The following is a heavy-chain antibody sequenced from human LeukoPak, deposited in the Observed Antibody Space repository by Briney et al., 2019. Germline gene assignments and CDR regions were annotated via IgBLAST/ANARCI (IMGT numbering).Heavy chain of an antibody. CDR3: AKARYRGYSYGLPFDY. Sequence: GGSLRLSCAASGFTFSSYGMHWVRQAPGKGLEWVAFIRYDGSNKYYADSVKGRFTISRDNSKNTLYLQMNSLRAEDTAVYYCAKARYRGYSYGLPFDYWGQGTLVTVSS. D-gene: IGHD5-18*01. J-gene: IGHJ4*02. CDR1: GFTFSSYG. CDR2: IRYDGSNK. V-gene: IGHV3-30*02.